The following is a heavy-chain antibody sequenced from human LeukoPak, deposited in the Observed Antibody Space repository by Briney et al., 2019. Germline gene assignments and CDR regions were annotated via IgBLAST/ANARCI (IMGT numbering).Heavy chain of an antibody. V-gene: IGHV3-48*01. CDR1: GFTFSSYS. J-gene: IGHJ4*02. CDR3: ARDSDIVVVIATSSFGY. Sequence: QPGGSLRLSCAASGFTFSSYSMNWVRQAPGKGLEWVSYISSSSSTIYYADSVKGRFTISSDNAKNSLYLQMNSLRAEDTALYYCARDSDIVVVIATSSFGYWGQGTLVTASS. D-gene: IGHD2-21*01. CDR2: ISSSSSTI.